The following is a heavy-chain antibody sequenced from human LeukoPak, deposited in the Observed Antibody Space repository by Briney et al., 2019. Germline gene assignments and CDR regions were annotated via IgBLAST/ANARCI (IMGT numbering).Heavy chain of an antibody. CDR3: ARDEYSTSSGGS. CDR2: INPNSGGT. CDR1: GYTFTGYY. Sequence: GAPVKVSCKASGYTFTGYYMHWVRQAPGQGLEWMGRINPNSGGTNYAQKFQGRVIMTRDTSISTAYMELSRLRFDDTAVYYCARDEYSTSSGGSWGQGTLVTVSS. V-gene: IGHV1-2*06. J-gene: IGHJ5*02. D-gene: IGHD6-6*01.